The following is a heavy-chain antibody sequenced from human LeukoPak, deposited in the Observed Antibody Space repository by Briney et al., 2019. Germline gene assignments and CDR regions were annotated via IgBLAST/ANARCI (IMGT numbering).Heavy chain of an antibody. V-gene: IGHV4-38-2*01. J-gene: IGHJ6*03. CDR3: ARNHVVPAAFYYYYYMDV. Sequence: SETLSLTCAVSGYSISSGYYWGWIRQPPGKGLEWIGSIYYSGSTYYNPSLKSRVTISVDTSKNQFSLKLSSVTAADTAVYYCARNHVVPAAFYYYYYMDVWGKGTTVTVSS. CDR1: GYSISSGYY. CDR2: IYYSGST. D-gene: IGHD2-2*01.